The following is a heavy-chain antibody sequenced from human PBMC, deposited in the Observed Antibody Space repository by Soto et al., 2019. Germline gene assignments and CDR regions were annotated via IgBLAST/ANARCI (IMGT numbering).Heavy chain of an antibody. V-gene: IGHV4-30-4*02. D-gene: IGHD1-1*01. J-gene: IGHJ6*02. CDR3: AREDDGGDTLDV. Sequence: SDTLSLTCTVSGSSLSSDYYHWTWIRQSPERGLEWIGYIHHSGSILYNPSLKSRVTISVDTSKNQFSLHLSSVTAADTAVYLCAREDDGGDTLDVWGQGTTVNVSS. CDR2: IHHSGSI. CDR1: GSSLSSDYYH.